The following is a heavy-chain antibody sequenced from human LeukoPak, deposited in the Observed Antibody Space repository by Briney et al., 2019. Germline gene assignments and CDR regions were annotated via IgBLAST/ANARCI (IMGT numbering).Heavy chain of an antibody. Sequence: GGSLRLSCAASGFTFSSYWMSWVRQAPGKGLEWVANIKQDGSEKYYVDSVKGRFTISRDNAKNSLYLQMNSLRAEDTAVYYCARLGLVNIPRTNWFDPWGQGTLVTVSS. CDR2: IKQDGSEK. J-gene: IGHJ5*02. CDR3: ARLGLVNIPRTNWFDP. D-gene: IGHD3/OR15-3a*01. CDR1: GFTFSSYW. V-gene: IGHV3-7*03.